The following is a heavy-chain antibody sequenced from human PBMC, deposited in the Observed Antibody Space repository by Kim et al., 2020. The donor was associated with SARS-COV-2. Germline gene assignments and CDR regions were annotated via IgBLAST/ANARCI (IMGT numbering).Heavy chain of an antibody. CDR1: GYTLTELS. J-gene: IGHJ4*02. CDR3: ATVLAPQWLVEGTFDY. D-gene: IGHD6-19*01. CDR2: FDPEDGET. Sequence: ASVKVSCKVSGYTLTELSMHWVRQAPVKGLEWMGGFDPEDGETIYAQKFQGRVTMTEDTSTDTAYMELSSLRSEDTAVYYCATVLAPQWLVEGTFDYWGQGTLVTVSS. V-gene: IGHV1-24*01.